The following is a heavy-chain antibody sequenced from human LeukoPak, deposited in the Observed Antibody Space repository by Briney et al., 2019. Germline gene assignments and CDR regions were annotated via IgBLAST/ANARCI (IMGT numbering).Heavy chain of an antibody. V-gene: IGHV3-23*01. D-gene: IGHD1-7*01. J-gene: IGHJ5*02. CDR2: ITGSGDST. CDR3: AKGLLTAITARPHH. CDR1: GFTFSTFA. Sequence: PGGSLRLSCAASGFTFSTFAMSWVRQAPGKGLEWVSAITGSGDSTSYADSVKGRFTISRDNSKNTLYLQMKSLRAEDTAVYYCAKGLLTAITARPHHWGQGTLVTVSS.